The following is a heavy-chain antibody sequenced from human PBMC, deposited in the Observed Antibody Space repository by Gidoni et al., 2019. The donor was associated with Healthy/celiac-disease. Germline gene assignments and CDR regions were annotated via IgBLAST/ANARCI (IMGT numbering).Heavy chain of an antibody. D-gene: IGHD6-19*01. CDR3: ASYREDIAVAGSSGAFDI. Sequence: QVQLVQSGAEVKKSGSSVKVSCKASGGTFSSYAFSWVRQAPGQGLEWMGGIIPIFGTANYAQKFQGRVTITADKSTSTAYMELSSLRSEDTAVYYCASYREDIAVAGSSGAFDIWGQGTMVTVSS. V-gene: IGHV1-69*06. CDR2: IIPIFGTA. J-gene: IGHJ3*02. CDR1: GGTFSSYA.